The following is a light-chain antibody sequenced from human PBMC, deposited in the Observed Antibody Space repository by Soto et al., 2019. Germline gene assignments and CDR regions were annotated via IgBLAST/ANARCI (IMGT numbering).Light chain of an antibody. CDR1: QSVNSNY. J-gene: IGKJ1*01. CDR2: GAS. CDR3: QQYGSSGT. Sequence: EMVMPPSPAILSVSPGERAPLSCRASQSVNSNYLAWYQQHPGQTPRLLIYGASNRATGIPDRFSGSGSGTDFTLTISRLEPEDFAVYYCQQYGSSGTVGQGTKV. V-gene: IGKV3-20*01.